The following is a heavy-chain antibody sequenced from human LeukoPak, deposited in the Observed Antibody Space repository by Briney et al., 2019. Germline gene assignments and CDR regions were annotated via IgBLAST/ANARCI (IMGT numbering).Heavy chain of an antibody. J-gene: IGHJ4*02. D-gene: IGHD6-19*01. V-gene: IGHV3-53*01. CDR2: IYSGGST. Sequence: GGSLRLSCAASGFTVSSNYMSWVRQAPGKGLEWVAVIYSGGSTYYADSVKGRFAISRDNSKNTLYLQMNSLRAEDTAVYYCARGGASGWSGSFDYRGQGTLVTVSS. CDR1: GFTVSSNY. CDR3: ARGGASGWSGSFDY.